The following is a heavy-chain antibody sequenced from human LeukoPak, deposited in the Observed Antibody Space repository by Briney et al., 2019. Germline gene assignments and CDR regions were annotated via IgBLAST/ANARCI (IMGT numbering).Heavy chain of an antibody. CDR3: ARLRPQDAFDI. Sequence: GESLKISCTGSGYNFTSYWIGWVRQMPGKGLEWMGIIYPGDSDTRYSPSFQGQVTIPADKSISTAYLRWSSLKASDTAMYYCARLRPQDAFDIWGQGTMVTVSS. CDR1: GYNFTSYW. V-gene: IGHV5-51*01. CDR2: IYPGDSDT. J-gene: IGHJ3*02.